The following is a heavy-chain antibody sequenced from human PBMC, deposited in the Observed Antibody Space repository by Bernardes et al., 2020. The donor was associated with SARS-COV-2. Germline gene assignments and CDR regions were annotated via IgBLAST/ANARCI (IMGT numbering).Heavy chain of an antibody. D-gene: IGHD3-10*01. V-gene: IGHV3-66*01. Sequence: GGSLRLSCAASGFTVSSNYMSWVRQAPGKGLEWVSVIYSGGSTYYADSVKGRFTISRDNSKNTLYLQMNSLRAEDTAVYYCARTKSATQGSYSRPLGGMDVWGQGTTVTVSS. CDR2: IYSGGST. J-gene: IGHJ6*02. CDR1: GFTVSSNY. CDR3: ARTKSATQGSYSRPLGGMDV.